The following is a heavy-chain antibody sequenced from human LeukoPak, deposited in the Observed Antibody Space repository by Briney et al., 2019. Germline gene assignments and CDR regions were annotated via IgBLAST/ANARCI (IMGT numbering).Heavy chain of an antibody. J-gene: IGHJ4*02. V-gene: IGHV4-59*02. D-gene: IGHD6-19*01. CDR1: GGSVSGYY. CDR3: ARGGSKQWLVDDS. CDR2: IHFSGST. Sequence: SETLSLTCSVFGGSVSGYYWSWIRQPPGKGLEWIGYIHFSGSTNYNPSLKSPVTISVDTSKNPSSLKLSSAPAADTAISYCARGGSKQWLVDDSWGQGTLVTVSS.